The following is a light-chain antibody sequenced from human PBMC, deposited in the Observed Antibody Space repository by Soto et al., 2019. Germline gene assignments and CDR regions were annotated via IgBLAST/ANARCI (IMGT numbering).Light chain of an antibody. CDR3: QQYDNWPRT. V-gene: IGKV3-20*01. Sequence: EFVLTQSPGTLSLSPGERATLSCRASQTVRNNYLAWYQQKPGQAPRLLIYDASSRATGIPARFSGSGSGTDFTLTISSLQSEDFAFFYCQQYDNWPRTFGQGTKVDIK. J-gene: IGKJ1*01. CDR2: DAS. CDR1: QTVRNNY.